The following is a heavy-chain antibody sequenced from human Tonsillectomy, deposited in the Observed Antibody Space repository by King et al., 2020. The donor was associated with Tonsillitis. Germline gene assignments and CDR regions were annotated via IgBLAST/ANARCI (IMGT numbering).Heavy chain of an antibody. V-gene: IGHV3-30*18. CDR1: GFTFSSYG. J-gene: IGHJ4*02. CDR2: ISYDGSNK. CDR3: AKHRGDDFWSGFDY. Sequence: QLVQSGGGVVQPGTSLRLSCAASGFTFSSYGMHWVRQAPGKGLEWVAVISYDGSNKYYADSVKGRFTISRDNSKNTLYLQMNSLRAEDTAVYYCAKHRGDDFWSGFDYWGQGTLVTVSS. D-gene: IGHD3-3*01.